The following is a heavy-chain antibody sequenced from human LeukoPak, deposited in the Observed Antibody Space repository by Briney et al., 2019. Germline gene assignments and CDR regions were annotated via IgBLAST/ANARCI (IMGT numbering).Heavy chain of an antibody. V-gene: IGHV3-74*01. CDR2: ICPDGTVT. D-gene: IGHD3-22*01. CDR3: ARGQYLYYDSRDCIGVDV. J-gene: IGHJ6*02. CDR1: GFTFSNYC. Sequence: PGGSLGLSCAASGFTFSNYCMHWVRQIPGKGLVWVSRICPDGTVTNYADSVKGRFTISRDNAKNMVFLQMNSLRADDTAVYYCARGQYLYYDSRDCIGVDVWGQGTTVTVSS.